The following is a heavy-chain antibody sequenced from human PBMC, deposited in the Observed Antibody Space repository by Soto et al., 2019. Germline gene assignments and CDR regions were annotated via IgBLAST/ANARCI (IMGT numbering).Heavy chain of an antibody. CDR1: GYTFTGYY. Sequence: ASVKVSCKASGYTFTGYYMHWVRQAPGQGLEWMGWINPNSGGTNYAQKFQGWVTMTRDTSISTAYMELSRLRSDDTAVYYCARGVNRAYCGGHCNPWFDPWGQGTLVTVSS. D-gene: IGHD2-21*02. V-gene: IGHV1-2*04. J-gene: IGHJ5*02. CDR2: INPNSGGT. CDR3: ARGVNRAYCGGHCNPWFDP.